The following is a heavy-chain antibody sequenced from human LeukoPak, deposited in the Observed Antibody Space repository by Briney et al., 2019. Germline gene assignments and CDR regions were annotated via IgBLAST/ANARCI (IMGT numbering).Heavy chain of an antibody. D-gene: IGHD3-10*01. CDR3: ANTYALGNYYKGGFDP. V-gene: IGHV1-2*02. CDR1: GYTFTGHY. Sequence: EASVKVSCKASGYTFTGHYMHWVRQAPGQGLEWMGWINPKNAGTNYAQNFQGRVTMTRDTSIRTVYMELSRLRSDDTAVYYCANTYALGNYYKGGFDPWGQGTLVTVSS. J-gene: IGHJ5*02. CDR2: INPKNAGT.